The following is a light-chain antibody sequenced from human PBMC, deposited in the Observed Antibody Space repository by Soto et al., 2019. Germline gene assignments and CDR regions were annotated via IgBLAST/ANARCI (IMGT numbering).Light chain of an antibody. CDR3: QQYENLPT. V-gene: IGKV1-33*01. Sequence: DIQMTQSPSSLFASVGDRVTITCQATQDINNYLNWYQQKPGRAPKLLIYDASNLGAGVPSRFRGSGSGTDFTFTISRLQPEDIATYYCQQYENLPTFGQGTRLEIK. CDR1: QDINNY. J-gene: IGKJ5*01. CDR2: DAS.